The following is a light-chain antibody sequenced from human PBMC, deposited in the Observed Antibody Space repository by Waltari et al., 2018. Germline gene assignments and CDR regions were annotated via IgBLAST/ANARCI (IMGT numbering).Light chain of an antibody. Sequence: SYELTQPNSVSVAPGQTASISCSGDKLGDKYACWYQQKPGQSPVLVIHQDTKRPSGLPERCSGSNSGNTTTLTISGTQAIDEADYYCQAWDRGYARVFGGGTKLTVL. CDR1: KLGDKY. J-gene: IGLJ2*01. V-gene: IGLV3-1*01. CDR2: QDT. CDR3: QAWDRGYARV.